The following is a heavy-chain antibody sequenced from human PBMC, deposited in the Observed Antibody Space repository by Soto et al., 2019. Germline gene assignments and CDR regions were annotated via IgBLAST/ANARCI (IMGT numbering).Heavy chain of an antibody. CDR3: AKDAEDSSGWYFPEGYGMDV. CDR1: GFTFSSYG. Sequence: PGGSLRLSCAASGFTFSSYGMHWVRQAPGKGLEWVAVISYDGSNKYYADSVKGRFTISRDNSKNTLYLQMNSLRAEDTAVYYCAKDAEDSSGWYFPEGYGMDVWGQGATVTVSS. CDR2: ISYDGSNK. J-gene: IGHJ6*02. V-gene: IGHV3-30*18. D-gene: IGHD6-19*01.